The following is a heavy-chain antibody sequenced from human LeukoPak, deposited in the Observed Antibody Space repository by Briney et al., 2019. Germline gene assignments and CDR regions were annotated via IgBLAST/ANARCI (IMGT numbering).Heavy chain of an antibody. V-gene: IGHV1-69*06. CDR1: GGTFSSYT. D-gene: IGHD4-17*01. J-gene: IGHJ3*02. Sequence: ASLKVSCKASGGTFSSYTISWVRQAPGQGLEWMGGIIPIFGTANYAQKFQGRVTITADKSTSTAYMELSSLRSEDTAVYYCARSDYGDPRKGDAFDIWGQGTMVTVSS. CDR3: ARSDYGDPRKGDAFDI. CDR2: IIPIFGTA.